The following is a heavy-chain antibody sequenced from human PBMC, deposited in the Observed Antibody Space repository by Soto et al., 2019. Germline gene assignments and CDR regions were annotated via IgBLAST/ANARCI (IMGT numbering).Heavy chain of an antibody. CDR1: GYTFTSYA. CDR2: INAGNGNT. V-gene: IGHV1-3*01. Sequence: ASVKVSCKASGYTFTSYAMHWVRQAPGQRLEWMGWINAGNGNTKYSQKFQGRVTITRDTSASTAYMELSSLRSEDTALYYCARDTPAPGIVVVTAARPDGMDVWGQGTKVTVYS. CDR3: ARDTPAPGIVVVTAARPDGMDV. D-gene: IGHD2-2*01. J-gene: IGHJ6*02.